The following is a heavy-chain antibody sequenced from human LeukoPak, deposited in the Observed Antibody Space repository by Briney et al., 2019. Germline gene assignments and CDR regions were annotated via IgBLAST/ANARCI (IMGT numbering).Heavy chain of an antibody. Sequence: SETLSLTCTVSVGSISSGDYYWSWIRQPPGKGLEWIGYIYYSGSTYYNPSLKSRVTISVDTSKNQFSLKLSSVTAADTAVYYCARGGYDFGVDYWGQGTLVTVSS. J-gene: IGHJ4*02. CDR2: IYYSGST. CDR3: ARGGYDFGVDY. CDR1: VGSISSGDYY. V-gene: IGHV4-30-4*08. D-gene: IGHD5-12*01.